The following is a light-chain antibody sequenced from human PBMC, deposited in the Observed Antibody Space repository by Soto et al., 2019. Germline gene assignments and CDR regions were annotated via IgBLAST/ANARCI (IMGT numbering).Light chain of an antibody. J-gene: IGLJ1*01. CDR3: ISYTYSTTHV. V-gene: IGLV2-14*01. CDR1: SSDVGGYNY. CDR2: EVT. Sequence: QSALTQPASVSGSPGQSITISCTGTSSDVGGYNYVSWFQQHPGKAPKLMIYEVTERPSGVSDRFSGSKSGNTASLTISGLQAEDEADYYCISYTYSTTHVFGTGTKATVL.